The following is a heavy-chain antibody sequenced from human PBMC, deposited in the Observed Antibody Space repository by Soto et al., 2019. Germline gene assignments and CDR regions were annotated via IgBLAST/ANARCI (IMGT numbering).Heavy chain of an antibody. V-gene: IGHV3-7*01. CDR3: ARVKFFFVHSEYSVGLGWEGSWFDP. Sequence: PGRSQSLDSAASGFIFSNYWMTLVRQAPGKGLEWVANINGDGSETFYVDSVKGRFTISRDNAKKSWYLQMNSLRADDTGVFYWARVKFFFVHSEYSVGLGWEGSWFDPWGQGTLVTVSS. CDR2: INGDGSET. D-gene: IGHD1-26*01. J-gene: IGHJ5*02. CDR1: GFIFSNYW.